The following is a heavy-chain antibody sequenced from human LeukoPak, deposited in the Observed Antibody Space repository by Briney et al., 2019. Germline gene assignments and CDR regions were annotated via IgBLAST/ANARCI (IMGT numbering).Heavy chain of an antibody. Sequence: SETLSLTCTVSGGYIFSYYWNWIRQPPGKGLEWIGYIYSNGITSYNPSLRSRGTISIATSKNQFSLRLRSVTAADTAIYYCARRAYYDSSGYSPASGYFDLWGSGTLVSVSS. D-gene: IGHD3-22*01. CDR1: GGYIFSYY. CDR3: ARRAYYDSSGYSPASGYFDL. J-gene: IGHJ2*01. CDR2: IYSNGIT. V-gene: IGHV4-4*08.